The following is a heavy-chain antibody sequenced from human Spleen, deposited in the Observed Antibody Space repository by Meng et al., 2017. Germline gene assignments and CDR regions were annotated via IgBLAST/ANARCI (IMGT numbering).Heavy chain of an antibody. Sequence: HVHLGQAGSCVNKPGASVKVVCKASGYTFPDYWLHWVRRAPGQGLEWMGRINPKSGDTHYAQRFQGRVTMTGDTSISTAYMELSGLRSDDTAMYYCARDEDISAAGKLFGDYWGQGTLVTVSS. CDR1: GYTFPDYW. D-gene: IGHD6-13*01. V-gene: IGHV1-2*06. CDR3: ARDEDISAAGKLFGDY. J-gene: IGHJ4*02. CDR2: INPKSGDT.